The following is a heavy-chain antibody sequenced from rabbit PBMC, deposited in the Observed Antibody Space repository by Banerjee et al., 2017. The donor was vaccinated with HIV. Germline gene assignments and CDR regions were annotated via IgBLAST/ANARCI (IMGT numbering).Heavy chain of an antibody. J-gene: IGHJ6*01. V-gene: IGHV1S45*01. CDR2: IYAGSSGST. CDR1: GIDFSSYG. Sequence: QEQLVESGGGLVQPGGSLKLSCKASGIDFSSYGISWVRQAPGKGLEWIACIYAGSSGSTYYASWAKGRFTISKTSSTTVTLQMTSLTAADTATYFCARDTTWYYYGMDLWGPGTLVTVS. CDR3: ARDTTWYYYGMDL. D-gene: IGHD7-1*01.